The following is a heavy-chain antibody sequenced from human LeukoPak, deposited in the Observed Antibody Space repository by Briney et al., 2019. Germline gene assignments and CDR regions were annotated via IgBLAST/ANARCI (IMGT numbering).Heavy chain of an antibody. CDR3: ARTFLIITMVRQYGMDV. CDR1: GFTFSSYS. Sequence: GGSLRLSCAASGFTFSSYSMNWVRQAPGKGLEWVSSISSSSSYIYYADSVKGRFTISRDNAKNSLYLQMNSLRAEDTAVYYCARTFLIITMVRQYGMDVWGQGTTVTVSS. CDR2: ISSSSSYI. V-gene: IGHV3-21*01. J-gene: IGHJ6*02. D-gene: IGHD3-10*01.